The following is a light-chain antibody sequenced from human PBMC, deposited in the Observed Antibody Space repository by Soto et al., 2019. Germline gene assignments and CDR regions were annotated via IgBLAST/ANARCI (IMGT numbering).Light chain of an antibody. CDR1: QSVSSN. CDR2: GAT. CDR3: QEYHNWPPKWT. Sequence: EKVMTQSPATLSLSPGERATLSCRASQSVSSNLAWYQQKPGQAPRLLIYGATTRATGIPARFSGSESGTEFTLTISSLQSEDFAVYYCQEYHNWPPKWTFGQGTKVEI. J-gene: IGKJ1*01. V-gene: IGKV3-15*01.